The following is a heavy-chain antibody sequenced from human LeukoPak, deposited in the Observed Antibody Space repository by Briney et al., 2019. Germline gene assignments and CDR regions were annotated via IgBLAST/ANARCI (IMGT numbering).Heavy chain of an antibody. CDR1: GYTFTSYG. D-gene: IGHD3-10*01. CDR2: INAYNGNT. V-gene: IGHV1-18*01. CDR3: ARDTLLYGSGSYYNHDY. J-gene: IGHJ4*02. Sequence: ASVKVSCKASGYTFTSYGISWVRQAPGQGLEWMGWINAYNGNTNYAQKLQGRVTMTTDTSTSTAYMELRSLRSDDTAVYYCARDTLLYGSGSYYNHDYWGQGTLVTVSS.